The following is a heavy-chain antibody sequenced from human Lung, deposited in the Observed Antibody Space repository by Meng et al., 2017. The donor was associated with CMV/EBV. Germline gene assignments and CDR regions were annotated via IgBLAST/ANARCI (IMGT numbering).Heavy chain of an antibody. CDR3: AKGDGSAFDFWGD. CDR2: ISGSGVRT. J-gene: IGHJ4*02. D-gene: IGHD3-3*01. CDR1: GFSFSSYA. Sequence: GESLKIPCAASGFSFSSYALSWVRQAPGKGLEWVSDISGSGVRTNYADSVKGRFTTSRDNSKNTVYLQMNSLRVEDTAVYYCAKGDGSAFDFWGDWGQGTLVTVSS. V-gene: IGHV3-23*01.